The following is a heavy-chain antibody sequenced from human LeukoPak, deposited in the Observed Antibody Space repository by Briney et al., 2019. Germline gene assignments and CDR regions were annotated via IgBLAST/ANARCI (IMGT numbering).Heavy chain of an antibody. CDR2: INPNSGGT. D-gene: IGHD6-19*01. Sequence: ASVKVSCKASGYTFTGYYMRWVRQAPGQGLEWMGWINPNSGGTNYAQKFQGRVTMTRDTSISTAYMELSRLRSDDTAVYYCARVEQWLVQGIYYYYGMDVWGQGTTVTVSS. V-gene: IGHV1-2*02. CDR3: ARVEQWLVQGIYYYYGMDV. CDR1: GYTFTGYY. J-gene: IGHJ6*02.